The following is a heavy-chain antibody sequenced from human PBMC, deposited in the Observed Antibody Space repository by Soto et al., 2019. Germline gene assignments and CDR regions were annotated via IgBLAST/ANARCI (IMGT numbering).Heavy chain of an antibody. CDR1: GGSINDFC. D-gene: IGHD6-6*01. CDR3: ARVGGVAARTFDY. CDR2: IYYSGST. V-gene: IGHV4-59*01. Sequence: KPSETLSLTCTVSGGSINDFCWSWIRQPPGKGLEWIGYIYYSGSTDYNPSLKGRVTISVDTSKNQFSLKLRSVTAADTAVYYCARVGGVAARTFDYWGQGTLVTVSS. J-gene: IGHJ4*02.